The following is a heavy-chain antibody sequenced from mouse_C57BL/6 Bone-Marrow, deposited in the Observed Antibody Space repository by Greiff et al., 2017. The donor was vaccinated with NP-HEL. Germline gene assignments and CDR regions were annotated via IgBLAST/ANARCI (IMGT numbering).Heavy chain of an antibody. V-gene: IGHV1-50*01. J-gene: IGHJ2*01. CDR3: ARGTALGY. CDR1: GYTFTSYW. CDR2: IDLSDSYT. D-gene: IGHD3-3*01. Sequence: VQLQQPGAELVKPGASVKLSCMASGYTFTSYWMQWVKQRPGQGLEWIGEIDLSDSYTNYNQEFKGKATLTVDTSSSTAYMQLSGLASEDCAVYYCARGTALGYWGQGTALTVSA.